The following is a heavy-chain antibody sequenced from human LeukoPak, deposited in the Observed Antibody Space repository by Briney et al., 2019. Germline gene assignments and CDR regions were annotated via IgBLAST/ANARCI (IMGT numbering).Heavy chain of an antibody. Sequence: GGSLRLSCAASGFIFSDHYMDWVRQAPGKGLEWVGRIRNKANGYTTVYAASVKGRFTISRDDSMNSEYLQMNSLRTEDTAVYYCARPYSTAWSADYFDYWGQGTLVTVSS. CDR2: IRNKANGYTT. D-gene: IGHD6-13*01. CDR3: ARPYSTAWSADYFDY. CDR1: GFIFSDHY. V-gene: IGHV3-72*01. J-gene: IGHJ4*02.